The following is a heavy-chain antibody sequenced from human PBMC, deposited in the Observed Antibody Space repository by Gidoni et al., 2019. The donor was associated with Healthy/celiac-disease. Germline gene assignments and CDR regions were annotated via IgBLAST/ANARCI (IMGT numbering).Heavy chain of an antibody. J-gene: IGHJ6*02. Sequence: EVQLVESGGGLVKPGGSLRLSCAASGLTFSSYSMNWVRQAPGKGLEWVSSISSSSSYIYYADSVKGRFTISRDNAKNSLYLQMNSLRAEDTAVYYCARDGKITGTTSAYYYYYGMDVWGQGTTVTVSS. CDR2: ISSSSSYI. CDR1: GLTFSSYS. CDR3: ARDGKITGTTSAYYYYYGMDV. D-gene: IGHD1-20*01. V-gene: IGHV3-21*01.